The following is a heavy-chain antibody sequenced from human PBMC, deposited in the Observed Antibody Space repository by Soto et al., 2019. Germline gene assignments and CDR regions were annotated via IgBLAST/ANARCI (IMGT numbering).Heavy chain of an antibody. V-gene: IGHV3-48*02. D-gene: IGHD3-22*01. J-gene: IGHJ4*02. CDR3: ARVQGSYDTYGYSDFDH. CDR1: GFTFGTYS. Sequence: GGSLRLSCEASGFTFGTYSMTWVRQAPGKGMEWVSYISGVRSTTFYADSVKGRFTISRDNAKSSLFLQMNTLRDEDTAVYYCARVQGSYDTYGYSDFDHWGQGTRVTVSS. CDR2: ISGVRSTT.